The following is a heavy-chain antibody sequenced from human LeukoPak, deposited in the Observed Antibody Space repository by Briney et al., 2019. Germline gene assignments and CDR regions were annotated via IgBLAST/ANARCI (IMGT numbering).Heavy chain of an antibody. J-gene: IGHJ3*02. Sequence: PSETLSLTCTVSGGSISSSSYYWGWIRQPPGKGLERIGSIYYSGSTYYNPSLKSRVTISVDTSKNQFSLKLSPVTAADTALYYCARMLGIAAAGGAFDIWGQGTMVTVSS. V-gene: IGHV4-39*01. CDR3: ARMLGIAAAGGAFDI. CDR2: IYYSGST. D-gene: IGHD6-13*01. CDR1: GGSISSSSYY.